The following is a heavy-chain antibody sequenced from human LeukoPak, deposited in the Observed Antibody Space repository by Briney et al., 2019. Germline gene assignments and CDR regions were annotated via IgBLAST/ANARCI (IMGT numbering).Heavy chain of an antibody. CDR3: AKDPYGTRYFDY. D-gene: IGHD2-2*01. J-gene: IGHJ4*02. V-gene: IGHV3-23*01. Sequence: GGSLRLSCAASGFTFSSYAMSWVRQAPGKGPEWVSAISGSGGSTYYADSVKGRFTISRDNSKNTVYLQMNSLRAEDTAVYYCAKDPYGTRYFDYWGQGTLVTVSS. CDR1: GFTFSSYA. CDR2: ISGSGGST.